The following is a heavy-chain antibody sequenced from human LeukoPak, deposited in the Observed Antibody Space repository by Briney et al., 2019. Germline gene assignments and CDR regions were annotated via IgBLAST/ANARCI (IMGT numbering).Heavy chain of an antibody. V-gene: IGHV4-31*03. CDR3: ARIYSGSYGGIDY. CDR1: GGSISSGGYY. D-gene: IGHD1-26*01. J-gene: IGHJ4*02. CDR2: IYYSGSS. Sequence: SETLSLTCTVSGGSISSGGYYWSCIRRHPGRGLEWIGYIYYSGSSYYNPSLKSRVAISVDTSKNQFSLKLSSVTAADTAVYYCARIYSGSYGGIDYWGQGTLVTVSS.